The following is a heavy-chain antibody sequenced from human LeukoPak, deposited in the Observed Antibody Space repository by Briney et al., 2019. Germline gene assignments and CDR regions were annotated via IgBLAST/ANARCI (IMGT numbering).Heavy chain of an antibody. J-gene: IGHJ4*02. CDR1: GFTFSSYD. CDR3: ARETKAGTSFDY. Sequence: GGSLRLSCAASGFTFSSYDMRWVRQATGKGLEWVSAIGTAGDTYYPGSVKGRFTISRENAKNSLYLQMNSLRAGDTAVYYCARETKAGTSFDYWGQGTLVTVSS. CDR2: IGTAGDT. V-gene: IGHV3-13*01. D-gene: IGHD6-19*01.